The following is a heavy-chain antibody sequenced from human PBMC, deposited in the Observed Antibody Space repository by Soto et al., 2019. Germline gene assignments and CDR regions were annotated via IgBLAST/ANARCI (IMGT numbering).Heavy chain of an antibody. CDR1: EGTFSSDA. V-gene: IGHV1-69*01. Sequence: QVQLVQSGAEVKKPGSSVKVSCKASEGTFSSDAISWVRQAPGQGLEWMGGIIPIFGTANYAQKFQGRVTITADESTSTAYMELSSLRSEDTAVYYCASQGTPYYYDSSGYRYFDYWGQGTLVTVSS. D-gene: IGHD3-22*01. J-gene: IGHJ4*02. CDR2: IIPIFGTA. CDR3: ASQGTPYYYDSSGYRYFDY.